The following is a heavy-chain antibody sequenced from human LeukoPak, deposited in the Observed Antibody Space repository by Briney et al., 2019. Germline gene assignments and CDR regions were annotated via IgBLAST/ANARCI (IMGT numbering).Heavy chain of an antibody. CDR2: IYHSGST. J-gene: IGHJ4*02. V-gene: IGHV4-30-2*01. Sequence: SETLSLTCTVSGGSISSGGYSWSWIRQPPGKGLEWIGYIYHSGSTYYNPSLKSRVTISVDRSKNQFSLKLSSVTAADTVVYYCARVELELRSVDYWGQGTLVTVSS. CDR1: GGSISSGGYS. CDR3: ARVELELRSVDY. D-gene: IGHD1-7*01.